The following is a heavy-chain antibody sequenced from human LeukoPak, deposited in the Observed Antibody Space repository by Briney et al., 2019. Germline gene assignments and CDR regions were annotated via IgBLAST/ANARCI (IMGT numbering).Heavy chain of an antibody. D-gene: IGHD5-18*01. J-gene: IGHJ4*02. CDR1: GFTFRTYA. CDR2: ISDIGFNT. CDR3: AKKGGSGYSYGFDY. V-gene: IGHV3-23*01. Sequence: GGSLRLSCAASGFTFRTYAMSWVRQAPGKGLEWISAISDIGFNTRYADSVKGRFTISRDNSKNTLYLQVNSLRAEDTAVYYCAKKGGSGYSYGFDYWGQGTLVTVSS.